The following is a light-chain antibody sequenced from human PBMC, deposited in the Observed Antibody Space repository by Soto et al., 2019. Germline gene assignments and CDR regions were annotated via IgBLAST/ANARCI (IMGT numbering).Light chain of an antibody. CDR2: DAS. CDR3: QQRSDSIT. Sequence: EVVMTQSPATLSVSPGEGATLSCRASQSVSSSFLAWYQQRPGQTPRLLIYDASTRAPGIPARFSGRGSGADFTLTISSLEPEDFAVYYCQQRSDSITFGQGTRLEIK. CDR1: QSVSSSF. V-gene: IGKV3D-20*02. J-gene: IGKJ5*01.